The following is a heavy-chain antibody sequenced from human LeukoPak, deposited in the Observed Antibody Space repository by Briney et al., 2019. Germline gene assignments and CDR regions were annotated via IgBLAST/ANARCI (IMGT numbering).Heavy chain of an antibody. V-gene: IGHV3-7*01. J-gene: IGHJ6*03. Sequence: PGGSLRLSCAASGFTFDTYWMSWVRQAPGKGLEWVANIKQDGSEKDYVDSVKGRFTISRDNAKNSLYLQMNSLRAEDTGVYYCARGDPENYYYYYMDVWGKGTTVTVSS. CDR3: ARGDPENYYYYYMDV. CDR1: GFTFDTYW. CDR2: IKQDGSEK. D-gene: IGHD2-21*02.